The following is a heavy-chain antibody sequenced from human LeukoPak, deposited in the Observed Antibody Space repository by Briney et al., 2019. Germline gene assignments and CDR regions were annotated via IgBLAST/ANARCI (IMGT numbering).Heavy chain of an antibody. D-gene: IGHD2-21*02. J-gene: IGHJ6*03. CDR1: GGSFSGYY. CDR2: INHSGST. V-gene: IGHV4-34*01. CDR3: ARGGPYCGGDCSSYYYYYYMDV. Sequence: SETLSLTCAVYGGSFSGYYWSWIRQPPGKGLEWIGEINHSGSTNYNPSLKSRVTISVDTSKNQFSLQLSSVTAADTAVYYCARGGPYCGGDCSSYYYYYYMDVWGKGTTVTVSS.